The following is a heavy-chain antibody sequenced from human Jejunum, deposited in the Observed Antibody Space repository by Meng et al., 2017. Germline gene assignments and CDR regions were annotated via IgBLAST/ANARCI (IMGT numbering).Heavy chain of an antibody. CDR2: AST. V-gene: IGHV4-61*08. CDR1: GGSVSRAGYQ. Sequence: QVHLQESGPGLVGPSETLSLICTVSGGSVSRAGYQWGWIRQPPGKGLEWIGYASTNYNPSLKSRVTISLDTSRNQFSLSLSSVTAADTAVYYCARDHMGSLDYWGQGILVTVSS. J-gene: IGHJ4*02. CDR3: ARDHMGSLDY. D-gene: IGHD1-26*01.